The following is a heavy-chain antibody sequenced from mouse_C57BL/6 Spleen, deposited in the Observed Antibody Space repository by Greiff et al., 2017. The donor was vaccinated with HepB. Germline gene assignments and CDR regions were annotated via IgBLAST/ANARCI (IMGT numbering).Heavy chain of an antibody. CDR2: INPNNGGT. Sequence: EVQLQQSGPELVKPGASVKISCKASGYTFTDYYMNWVKQSHGKSLEWIGDINPNNGGTSYTQKFKGKATLTVDKSSSTAYMELRSLTSEDSAVYYCARAGDYFDYWGQGTTLPVSS. CDR1: GYTFTDYY. CDR3: ARAGDYFDY. V-gene: IGHV1-26*01. J-gene: IGHJ2*01.